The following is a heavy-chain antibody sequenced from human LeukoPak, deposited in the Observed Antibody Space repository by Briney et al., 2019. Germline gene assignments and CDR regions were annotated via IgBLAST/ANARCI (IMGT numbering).Heavy chain of an antibody. D-gene: IGHD3-10*01. V-gene: IGHV3-15*07. CDR2: IASKTDGGAT. CDR1: GLTFTNAW. CDR3: TTGIRGD. Sequence: GGSLRLSCSASGLTFTNAWLNWVRQAPGEGLDWVGRIASKTDGGATDYAAPVKGRFTISRDDSKNTLNLQMNSLKTEDTAVYYCTTGIRGDWGQGTLVTVSS. J-gene: IGHJ4*02.